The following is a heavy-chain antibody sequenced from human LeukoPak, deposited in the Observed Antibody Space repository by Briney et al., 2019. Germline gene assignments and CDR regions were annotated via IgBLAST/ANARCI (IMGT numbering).Heavy chain of an antibody. CDR1: GGSFSGYY. D-gene: IGHD3-22*01. V-gene: IGHV4-34*01. CDR3: ARGPYYYDSSGYYLGWVFDY. CDR2: INHSGST. J-gene: IGHJ4*02. Sequence: SETLSLTCAVYGGSFSGYYWSWIRQPPGKGLEWIGEINHSGSTNYNPSLKSRVTISVDTSKNQFFLKLSSVTAADTAVYYCARGPYYYDSSGYYLGWVFDYWGQGTLVTVSS.